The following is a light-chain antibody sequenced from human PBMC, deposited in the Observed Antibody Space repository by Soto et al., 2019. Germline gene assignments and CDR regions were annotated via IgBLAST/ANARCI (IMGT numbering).Light chain of an antibody. V-gene: IGLV1-44*01. CDR2: SNN. J-gene: IGLJ3*02. CDR3: AAWDDSLNGWV. CDR1: SSNIGSNT. Sequence: QSVLTQPPSASGTPGQRVTISCSGSSSNIGSNTVNWYQQLPGTAPKLLIYSNNQWPSGVPDRFSGSKSGTSASLAISGLQSEDEADYYCAAWDDSLNGWVFGGGTQLTV.